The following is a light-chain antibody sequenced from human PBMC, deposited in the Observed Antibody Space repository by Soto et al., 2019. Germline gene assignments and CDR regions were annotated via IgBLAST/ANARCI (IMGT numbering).Light chain of an antibody. CDR1: SSDVGGYDY. J-gene: IGLJ3*02. CDR3: CSYAGSGTLV. Sequence: QSVLTQPPSASGSPGQSVTISCTGTSSDVGGYDYVSWYQQHPGKAPKLMIYEVTVRPSGVSDRFSGSKSGNTASLTVSGLQDEDEADYSCCSYAGSGTLVFGGGTQLTVL. CDR2: EVT. V-gene: IGLV2-8*01.